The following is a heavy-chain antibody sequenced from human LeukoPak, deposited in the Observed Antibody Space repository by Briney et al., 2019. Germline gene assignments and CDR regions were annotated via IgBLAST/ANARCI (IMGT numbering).Heavy chain of an antibody. CDR3: AKDAYSYGYFDY. V-gene: IGHV3-53*01. CDR1: GFTVSSNY. J-gene: IGHJ4*02. CDR2: IYSGGYT. Sequence: PGGSLGLSCVASGFTVSSNYMTWVRQAPGKGLEWVSVIYSGGYTYYADSVKGRFTISRDNSKNTLYLQMNSLRAEDTAVYYCAKDAYSYGYFDYWGQGTLVTVSS. D-gene: IGHD5-18*01.